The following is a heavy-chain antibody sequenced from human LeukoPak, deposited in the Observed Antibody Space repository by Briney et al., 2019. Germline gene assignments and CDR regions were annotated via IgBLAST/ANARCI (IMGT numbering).Heavy chain of an antibody. CDR1: GGTFSSYA. CDR3: ASATEYSSSGAYFDY. CDR2: IIPILGIA. Sequence: ASVKVSCKASGGTFSSYAISWVRQAPGQGLEWMGRIIPILGIANYAQKFQGRVTITADKSTSTAYMELSSLRSEDTPVYYCASATEYSSSGAYFDYWGQGTLVTVSS. J-gene: IGHJ4*02. V-gene: IGHV1-69*04. D-gene: IGHD6-13*01.